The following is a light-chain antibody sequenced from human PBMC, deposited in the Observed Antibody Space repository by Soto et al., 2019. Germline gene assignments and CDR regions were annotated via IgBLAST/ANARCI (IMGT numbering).Light chain of an antibody. V-gene: IGKV3-20*01. CDR2: GAS. J-gene: IGKJ1*01. Sequence: EIVLTQSPGTLSFSPGESSTLSCRASQSVSNNLAWYQQKPGQAPRLLIYGASSRATGIPDRFSGSGSGTDFTLTISRLEPEDFAVYYCQQYGSSPLVTFGQGTKVAIK. CDR1: QSVSNN. CDR3: QQYGSSPLVT.